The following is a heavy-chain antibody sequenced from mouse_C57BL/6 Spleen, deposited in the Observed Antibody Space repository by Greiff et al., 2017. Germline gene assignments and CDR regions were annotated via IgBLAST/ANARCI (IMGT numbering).Heavy chain of an antibody. CDR1: GFNIKDYY. J-gene: IGHJ1*03. CDR2: IDPEDGDT. CDR3: TTLPMYYGSSHWYFDV. Sequence: EVKLEESGAELVRPGASVKLSCTASGFNIKDYYMHWVKQRPEQGLEWIGRIDPEDGDTEYAPKFQGKANMTADTSSNTAYLQLSSLTSEDTAVYYCTTLPMYYGSSHWYFDVWGTGTTVTVSS. D-gene: IGHD1-1*01. V-gene: IGHV14-1*01.